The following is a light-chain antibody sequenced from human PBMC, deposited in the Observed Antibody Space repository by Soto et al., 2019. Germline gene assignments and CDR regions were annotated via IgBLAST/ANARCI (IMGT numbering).Light chain of an antibody. CDR3: SSWVTGNTVV. CDR1: SSDVGGHDA. J-gene: IGLJ3*02. CDR2: EVT. V-gene: IGLV2-14*01. Sequence: QSALTQPASVSGSPGQSITISCTGTSSDVGGHDAVCWYQQHPGKVPKLLIYEVTNRPSGVSSRFSGSKSGNTASLTISGLQAEDEADYYYSSWVTGNTVVFGGGTKLTVL.